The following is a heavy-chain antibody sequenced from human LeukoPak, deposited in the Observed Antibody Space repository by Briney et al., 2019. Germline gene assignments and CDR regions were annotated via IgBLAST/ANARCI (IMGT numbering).Heavy chain of an antibody. J-gene: IGHJ4*02. CDR1: GYTFTSYD. CDR2: MNPNSGNT. Sequence: ASVTVSFKASGYTFTSYDINWVRQANGQGLEWMGWMNPNSGNTGYAQKFQGRVSITRNTSISTAYMELSSLRSEDTAVYYCARGGNTYYDFWSGYSTNMFDYWGQGTLVTVSS. CDR3: ARGGNTYYDFWSGYSTNMFDY. D-gene: IGHD3-3*01. V-gene: IGHV1-8*03.